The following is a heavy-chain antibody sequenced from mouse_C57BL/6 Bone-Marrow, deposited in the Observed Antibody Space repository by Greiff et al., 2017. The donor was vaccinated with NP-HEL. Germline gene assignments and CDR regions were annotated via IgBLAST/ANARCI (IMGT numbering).Heavy chain of an antibody. J-gene: IGHJ1*03. V-gene: IGHV1-72*01. Sequence: QVQLQQPGAELVKPGVSVKLSCKASGYTFTSYWMHWVKQRPGRGLEWIGRIDPNSGGTKYNEKFKSKATLTVDKPSSTAYMQLSSLTSEDSAVYYCARGAYYYGSSYDWYFDVWGTGTTVTVSS. CDR3: ARGAYYYGSSYDWYFDV. D-gene: IGHD1-1*01. CDR1: GYTFTSYW. CDR2: IDPNSGGT.